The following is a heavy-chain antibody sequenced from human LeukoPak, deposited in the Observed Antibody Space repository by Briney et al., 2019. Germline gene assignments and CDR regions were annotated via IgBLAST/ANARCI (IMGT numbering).Heavy chain of an antibody. CDR3: ARATPGWWELQR. V-gene: IGHV3-74*01. D-gene: IGHD1-26*01. J-gene: IGHJ4*02. Sequence: PGGSLRLSCAASGFTFSTDWMHWVRQAPGKGLVWVSRINSAGSSTNYADSVKGRFTISRDNAENTLYLQMNSLRAEDTAVYYCARATPGWWELQRWGQGTLVTVSS. CDR2: INSAGSST. CDR1: GFTFSTDW.